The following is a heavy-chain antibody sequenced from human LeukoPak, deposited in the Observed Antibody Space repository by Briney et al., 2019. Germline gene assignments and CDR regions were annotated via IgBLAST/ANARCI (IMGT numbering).Heavy chain of an antibody. J-gene: IGHJ3*02. CDR3: ARGPRDVFDI. CDR2: MNPHSGNT. Sequence: ASVKLSCKASGYTFTFYDIQWVRQAAGQGLEWMGWMNPHSGNTGYAQKFLGRITLTRNTSTSMAYMELTSLKSEDTAVYYCARGPRDVFDIWGQGTTVTVS. V-gene: IGHV1-8*03. CDR1: GYTFTFYD.